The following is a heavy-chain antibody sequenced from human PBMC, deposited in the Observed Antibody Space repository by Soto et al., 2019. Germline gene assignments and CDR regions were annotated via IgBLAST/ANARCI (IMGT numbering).Heavy chain of an antibody. D-gene: IGHD1-26*01. J-gene: IGHJ4*02. V-gene: IGHV4-31*03. Sequence: QVQLQESGPGLVKPSQTLSLTCTVSGGSISSGGYYWSWIRQHPGKGLEWIGYIYYSGSTYYNPSLTSRVTMSVDTSKNKLCLKLSSVTAADTGVYDWAGGRMVGYYFDYWGQGTLVTVSS. CDR3: AGGRMVGYYFDY. CDR2: IYYSGST. CDR1: GGSISSGGYY.